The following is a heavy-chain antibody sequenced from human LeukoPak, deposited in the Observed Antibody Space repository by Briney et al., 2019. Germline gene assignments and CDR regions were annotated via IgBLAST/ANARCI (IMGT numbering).Heavy chain of an antibody. CDR1: GFTFSGST. D-gene: IGHD3-22*01. Sequence: PGRSLRLSCAASGFTFSGSTMHWVRQASGKGLEWVGRIRSKPNNYATAYAASVKGRFTISRDDSKNTAYLQMNSLKTGDTAVYYCTLFYDSSGYYPFDYWGQGTLVTVSS. V-gene: IGHV3-73*01. CDR2: IRSKPNNYAT. J-gene: IGHJ4*02. CDR3: TLFYDSSGYYPFDY.